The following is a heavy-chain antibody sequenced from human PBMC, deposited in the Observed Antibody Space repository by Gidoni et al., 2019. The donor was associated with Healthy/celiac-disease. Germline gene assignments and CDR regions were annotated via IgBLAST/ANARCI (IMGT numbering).Heavy chain of an antibody. D-gene: IGHD5-12*01. CDR3: AKHHGDIVVFIDY. CDR1: GGSISSYY. J-gene: IGHJ4*02. V-gene: IGHV4-59*08. Sequence: QVQLQESGPGLVKPSETLSLTCTVSGGSISSYYWSWIRQPPGKGLEWIGYISYSGSTNYNASLKSRVTISVDTSKNHFSLKLSSVTAADTAVYYCAKHHGDIVVFIDYWGQGTLVTVSS. CDR2: ISYSGST.